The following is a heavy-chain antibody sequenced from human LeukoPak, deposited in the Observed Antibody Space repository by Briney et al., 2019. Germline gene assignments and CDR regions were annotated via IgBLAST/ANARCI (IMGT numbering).Heavy chain of an antibody. V-gene: IGHV1-69*13. CDR1: GGSFSIYA. CDR3: AFTNSGYDWSDY. J-gene: IGHJ4*02. D-gene: IGHD5-12*01. CDR2: IIPIFGTA. Sequence: VKVSCKASGGSFSIYATNWVRQAPGQGLEWMGGIIPIFGTANYAQKFQDRVTITAVESMSTVYMELSSLRSEDTAVYYCAFTNSGYDWSDYWGQGTLVTVSS.